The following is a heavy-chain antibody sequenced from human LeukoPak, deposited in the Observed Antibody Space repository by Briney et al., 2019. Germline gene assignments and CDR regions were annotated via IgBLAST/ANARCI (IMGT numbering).Heavy chain of an antibody. V-gene: IGHV4-34*01. J-gene: IGHJ6*03. Sequence: SETLSLPCAVYGGSFSGYYWSWIRQPLGRGREGCGEINHPGNTNYNPPGNSRVTISVDTSKNQFSLKLSSVTAADTAVYYCARGVTDFWSGLPPSHYYYYYIYVWGKGTTVTF. D-gene: IGHD3-3*01. CDR2: INHPGNT. CDR3: ARGVTDFWSGLPPSHYYYYYIYV. CDR1: GGSFSGYY.